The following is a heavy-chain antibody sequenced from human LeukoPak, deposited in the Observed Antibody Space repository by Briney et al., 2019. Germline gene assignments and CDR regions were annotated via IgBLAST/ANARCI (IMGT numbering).Heavy chain of an antibody. D-gene: IGHD2-21*01. CDR3: ARSPLLRAFDI. J-gene: IGHJ3*02. CDR2: IYYSGST. Sequence: SSETLSLTCTVSGGSISSDYWSWIRQPPGKGLEWIGYIYYSGSTNYNPSLKSRVTISVDTSKNQFSLKLNSVTAADTAVYYCARSPLLRAFDIWGQGTMVTVSS. V-gene: IGHV4-59*01. CDR1: GGSISSDY.